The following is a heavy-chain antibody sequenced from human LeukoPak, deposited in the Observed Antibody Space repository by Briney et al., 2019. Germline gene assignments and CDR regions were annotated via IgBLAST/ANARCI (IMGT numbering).Heavy chain of an antibody. CDR2: IYVGGSP. CDR3: AREFRGGGDSGIFDY. V-gene: IGHV4-61*02. Sequence: SETLSLTCTVSGGSITIGSYYWSWIRQPAGKGLAWIGCIYVGGSPNYNPSHYSPALKSRVSISVDTSKSQFSLELTSVTAADTAVYYCAREFRGGGDSGIFDYWGQGTLVTVSS. J-gene: IGHJ4*02. CDR1: GGSITIGSYY. D-gene: IGHD4-23*01.